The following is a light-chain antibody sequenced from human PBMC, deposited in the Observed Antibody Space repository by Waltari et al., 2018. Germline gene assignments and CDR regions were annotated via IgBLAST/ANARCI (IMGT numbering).Light chain of an antibody. V-gene: IGLV3-21*02. CDR2: ADT. CDR1: RVKSTS. Sequence: SYVLSQSPSVSVAPGQTARITCGGDRVKSTSLHWYQQKPGQPPLLVIYADTDRPPGSPVRFSGSLSGSTATLTIRRVEAGDEADYYCQVWDSSSDPIFGGGTKLTVL. J-gene: IGLJ2*01. CDR3: QVWDSSSDPI.